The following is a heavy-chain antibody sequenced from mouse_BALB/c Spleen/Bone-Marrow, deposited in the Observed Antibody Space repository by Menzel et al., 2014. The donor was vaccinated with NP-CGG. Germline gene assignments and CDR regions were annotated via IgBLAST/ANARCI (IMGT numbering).Heavy chain of an antibody. CDR2: IWSGGST. CDR3: ARNEGNYVDAMDY. J-gene: IGHJ4*01. V-gene: IGHV2-2*02. CDR1: GFSLTSYG. Sequence: VQLVESGPGLVQPSQSLSITCTVSGFSLTSYGVHWVRQSPGKGLEWLGVIWSGGSTDYNAAFISRLSISKDNSKSQVFFKVNSLQANDTAIYYCARNEGNYVDAMDYWGQGTSVTVSS. D-gene: IGHD2-1*01.